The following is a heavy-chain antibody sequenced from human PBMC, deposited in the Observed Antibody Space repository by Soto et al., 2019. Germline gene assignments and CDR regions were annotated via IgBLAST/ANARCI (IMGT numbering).Heavy chain of an antibody. Sequence: PSETLSLTCVFYVVSFSGYYWSCIRHPPGKWLEWIGEIHHSGSTNYSPSLESRVTISIGTSKNQLSLNLNSVTAADTAVYYCARLKKIGSPTHYYYYYGMEVWGQGATVTVS. CDR1: VVSFSGYY. V-gene: IGHV4-34*01. CDR3: ARLKKIGSPTHYYYYYGMEV. CDR2: IHHSGST. D-gene: IGHD1-26*01. J-gene: IGHJ6*01.